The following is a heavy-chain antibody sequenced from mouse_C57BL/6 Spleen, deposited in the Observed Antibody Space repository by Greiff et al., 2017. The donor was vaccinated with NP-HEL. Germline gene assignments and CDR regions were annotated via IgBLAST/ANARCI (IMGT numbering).Heavy chain of an antibody. J-gene: IGHJ2*01. CDR2: IWRGGST. CDR1: GFSLTSYG. V-gene: IGHV2-5*01. Sequence: VQLQQSGPGLVQPSQSLSITCTVSGFSLTSYGVHWVRQSPGKGLEWLGVIWRGGSTDYNAAFMSRLSITKDNSKSQVFFKMNRLQADDTAIYYCAKIEDDYDPYYFDYWGQGTTLTVSS. CDR3: AKIEDDYDPYYFDY. D-gene: IGHD2-4*01.